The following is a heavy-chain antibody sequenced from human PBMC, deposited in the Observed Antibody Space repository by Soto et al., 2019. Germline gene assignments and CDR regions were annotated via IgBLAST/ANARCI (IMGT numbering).Heavy chain of an antibody. V-gene: IGHV3-7*01. CDR1: VFTFGIYS. D-gene: IGHD3-10*01. CDR3: ARDSGYGSRASVNHYLDY. CDR2: IKWDASEK. J-gene: IGHJ4*01. Sequence: PWRSLLVPWASSVFTFGIYSMSWVRQAPGKGPELLATIKWDASEKKYVDSVKGRFTTSRDNAKNALYLQMDSLRAEDTAVYYCARDSGYGSRASVNHYLDYWGQGTLVTVSS.